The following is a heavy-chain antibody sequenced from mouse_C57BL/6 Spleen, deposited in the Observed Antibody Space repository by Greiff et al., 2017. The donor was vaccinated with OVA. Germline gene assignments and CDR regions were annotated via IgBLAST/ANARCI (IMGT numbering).Heavy chain of an antibody. D-gene: IGHD3-2*02. Sequence: VMLVESGAELARPGASVKLSCKASGYTFTSYGISWVKQRTGQGLEWIGEIYPRSGNTYYNEKFKGKATLTADKSSSTAYMELRSLTSEDSAVYFCARSQTAQAPYAMDYWGQGTSVTVSS. CDR3: ARSQTAQAPYAMDY. CDR1: GYTFTSYG. CDR2: IYPRSGNT. V-gene: IGHV1-81*01. J-gene: IGHJ4*01.